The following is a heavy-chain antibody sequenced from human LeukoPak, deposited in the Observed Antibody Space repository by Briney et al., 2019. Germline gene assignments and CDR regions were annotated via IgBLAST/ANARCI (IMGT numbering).Heavy chain of an antibody. CDR1: GYIFPAYY. J-gene: IGHJ4*02. Sequence: GASVNVSCKASGYIFPAYYIHWVRQAPGQGLEWMGWINPNGGGTAYTQKFQGRVTLTSDTSISTAYMELSRLRSDDTAVYFCAREFSGYETPSYWGQGTLVTVSS. D-gene: IGHD5-12*01. V-gene: IGHV1-2*02. CDR2: INPNGGGT. CDR3: AREFSGYETPSY.